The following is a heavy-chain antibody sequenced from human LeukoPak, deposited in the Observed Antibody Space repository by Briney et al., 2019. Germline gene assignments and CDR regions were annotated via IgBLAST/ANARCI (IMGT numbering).Heavy chain of an antibody. CDR3: ATSRSLDY. CDR2: ISRSSSYI. J-gene: IGHJ4*02. V-gene: IGHV3-21*01. Sequence: GGSLRLSCAASGFTFSDYTMNWVRQAPGKGLEWVSSISRSSSYIYYVDSVKGRFTISRDNAKNSLYLEMNSLRAEDTAIYYCATSRSLDYWGQGTLVTVSS. CDR1: GFTFSDYT.